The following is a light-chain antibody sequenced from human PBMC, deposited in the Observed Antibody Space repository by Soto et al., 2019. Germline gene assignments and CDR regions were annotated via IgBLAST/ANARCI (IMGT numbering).Light chain of an antibody. CDR3: QRYGRSPQ. CDR1: QSINSAH. Sequence: EIVLTQSPGSLSLSPGERVTLSCRASQSINSAHLAWYQQRPVQATRLLIYATSRRATGTPDRFSGSGAGTDFTLSISGLEPEDFAVYYCQRYGRSPQFGQGTKLEIK. V-gene: IGKV3-20*01. CDR2: ATS. J-gene: IGKJ2*01.